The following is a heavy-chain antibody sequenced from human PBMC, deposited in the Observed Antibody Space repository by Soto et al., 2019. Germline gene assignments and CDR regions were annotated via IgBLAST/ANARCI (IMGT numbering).Heavy chain of an antibody. CDR2: ISDGGDLT. CDR3: ARRVIGSSRAFDI. CDR1: GFAFTGHP. V-gene: IGHV3-23*01. D-gene: IGHD3-10*01. J-gene: IGHJ3*02. Sequence: GGSLRLSCAASGFAFTGHPMSWVRQAPEKGLEWVAGISDGGDLTYNADSVKGRFTISRDNSRDTLYLQMNSLRAEDTAVYYCARRVIGSSRAFDIWGQGTMVTVSS.